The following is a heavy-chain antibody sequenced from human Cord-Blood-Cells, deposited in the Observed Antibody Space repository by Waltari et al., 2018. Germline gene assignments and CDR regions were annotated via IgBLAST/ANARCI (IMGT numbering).Heavy chain of an antibody. CDR1: GGSFSGYY. V-gene: IGHV4-34*01. D-gene: IGHD2-2*01. CDR3: ARGGCSSTIFYYCDY. Sequence: QVQLQHWGAGLLKPSETLSLTGAAYGGSFSGYYWSWIRQPPGEGLEWIGEINHSGRPNYNTTLKSRVILSVKTSKKQFSLKLGAATAADTDVYYCARGGCSSTIFYYCDYWGQGTLVTVSS. J-gene: IGHJ4*02. CDR2: INHSGRP.